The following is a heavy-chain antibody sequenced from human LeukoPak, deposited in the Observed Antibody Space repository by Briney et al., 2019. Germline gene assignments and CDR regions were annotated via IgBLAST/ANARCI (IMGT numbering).Heavy chain of an antibody. CDR1: GFTFSSYV. CDR2: IGGSVGSM. J-gene: IGHJ4*02. D-gene: IGHD6-13*01. V-gene: IGHV3-23*01. CDR3: AKRGNSWDLFDY. Sequence: GGSLRLSCAASGFTFSSYVVSWVRQAPGKGLEWVSNIGGSVGSMFYAASVKGRFAISRDNSKNTLFLQMNNLRVEDTAVYYCAKRGNSWDLFDYWGQGTLVTVSS.